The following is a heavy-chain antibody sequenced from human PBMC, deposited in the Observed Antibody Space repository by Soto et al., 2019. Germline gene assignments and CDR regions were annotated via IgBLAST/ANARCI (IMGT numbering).Heavy chain of an antibody. Sequence: EVQVVESGGGLVQPGRSLRLSCATSGFKFKDFAMHWVRQAPGKGLEWVAGISWNRGSIGYGDSVKGRFTIYRDNANSSLYLQMNRLRSEDTALYYCTQGAHYHTGSYYWGQRTLVPVSS. J-gene: IGHJ4*02. CDR1: GFKFKDFA. V-gene: IGHV3-9*01. CDR2: ISWNRGSI. D-gene: IGHD3-10*01. CDR3: TQGAHYHTGSYY.